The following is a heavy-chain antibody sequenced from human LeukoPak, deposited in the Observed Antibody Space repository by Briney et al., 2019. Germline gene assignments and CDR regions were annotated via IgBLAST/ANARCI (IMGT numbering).Heavy chain of an antibody. CDR1: GFTFSSYA. Sequence: GGSLRLSCAASGFTFSSYAMTWVRQAPGKGLEWVSGISATGGSTYSADSVQGRFTISRDNSKNTLYLQMNSLRAEGTAVYYCAKEHSSGWYVIFDSWGQGTLVTVSS. V-gene: IGHV3-23*01. CDR2: ISATGGST. J-gene: IGHJ4*02. D-gene: IGHD6-19*01. CDR3: AKEHSSGWYVIFDS.